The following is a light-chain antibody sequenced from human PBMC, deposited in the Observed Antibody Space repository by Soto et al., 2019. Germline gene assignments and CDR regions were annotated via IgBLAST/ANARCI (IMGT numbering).Light chain of an antibody. CDR3: QQYNSYSGT. Sequence: DIQMTQSPSTLSASVGDRVTITCRASQSISSWFAWYQQKPGKAPKLLIYDASSLESGVPSRFSGSGSGTEFTLTIISLQPDDFATYYGQQYNSYSGTFGQGTKVEIK. CDR1: QSISSW. V-gene: IGKV1-5*01. CDR2: DAS. J-gene: IGKJ1*01.